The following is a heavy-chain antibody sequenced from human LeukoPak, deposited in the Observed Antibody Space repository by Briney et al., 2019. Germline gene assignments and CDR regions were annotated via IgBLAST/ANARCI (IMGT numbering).Heavy chain of an antibody. Sequence: GGSLRLSCAASTFIFSSHGLYWVRQAPGKGLEWVAFIYKDENDKGYADSVKGRFTISRDKSNNMLYLQMNSLRADDAAVYYCATLVKTGEGGRGYFDHWGQGTLLTVSS. CDR3: ATLVKTGEGGRGYFDH. J-gene: IGHJ4*02. CDR1: TFIFSSHG. D-gene: IGHD7-27*01. CDR2: IYKDENDK. V-gene: IGHV3-30*02.